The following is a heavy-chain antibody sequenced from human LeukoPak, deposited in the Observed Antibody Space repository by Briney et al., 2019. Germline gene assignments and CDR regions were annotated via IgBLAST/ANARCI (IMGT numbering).Heavy chain of an antibody. V-gene: IGHV3-74*01. Sequence: GGSLRLSCAASGFTFSSYWMHWVRQAPGKGLVWVSRINSDGSSTSYADSVKGRFTISRDNAKNTLYLQMNSLRAEDTAEYYCARAEAGGDAFDIWGQGTMVTVSS. J-gene: IGHJ3*02. CDR1: GFTFSSYW. CDR2: INSDGSST. D-gene: IGHD6-19*01. CDR3: ARAEAGGDAFDI.